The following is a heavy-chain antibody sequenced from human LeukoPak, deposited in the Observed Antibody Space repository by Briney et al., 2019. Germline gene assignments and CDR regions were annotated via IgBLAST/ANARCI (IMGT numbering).Heavy chain of an antibody. D-gene: IGHD5-12*01. Sequence: ASVKVSCKASGYTFTSYGISWVRQAPGQGLDWMGWISAYNCNTNYAQKLQGRVIMNTDTSTSTAYMEVRSLRSDDTAVYYCARFARQVATLTLWGQGTLVTVSS. CDR1: GYTFTSYG. CDR3: ARFARQVATLTL. CDR2: ISAYNCNT. V-gene: IGHV1-18*01. J-gene: IGHJ4*02.